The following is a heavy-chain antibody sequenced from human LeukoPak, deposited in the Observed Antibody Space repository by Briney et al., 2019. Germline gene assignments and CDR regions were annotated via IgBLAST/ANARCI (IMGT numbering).Heavy chain of an antibody. Sequence: PETPSLTSALYLGSLCADLWSSGPEPPGKRVEWIGEINHSGRTNYNPSLKSRVTISVDTSKNQLSLKLSSVTAADTAVYYCARLVGSSYDYWGQGTLVTVSS. CDR1: LGSLCADL. CDR2: INHSGRT. V-gene: IGHV4-34*01. CDR3: ARLVGSSYDY. J-gene: IGHJ4*02. D-gene: IGHD6-6*01.